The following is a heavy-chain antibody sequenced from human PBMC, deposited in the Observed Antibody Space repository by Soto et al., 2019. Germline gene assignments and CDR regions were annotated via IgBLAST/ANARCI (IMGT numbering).Heavy chain of an antibody. CDR2: ISGSGGST. D-gene: IGHD1-26*01. CDR3: AKSPSSGSYQDGIDY. V-gene: IGHV3-23*01. Sequence: PGGSLRLSCAASGFTFSSYAMSWVRQAPGKGLEWVSAISGSGGSTYYADSVKGRFTISRDNSKNTLYLQMNSLRAEDTAVYYCAKSPSSGSYQDGIDYWGQGTLVTVSS. CDR1: GFTFSSYA. J-gene: IGHJ4*02.